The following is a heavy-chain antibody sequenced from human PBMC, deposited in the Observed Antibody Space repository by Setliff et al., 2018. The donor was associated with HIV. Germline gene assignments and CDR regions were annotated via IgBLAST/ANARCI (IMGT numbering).Heavy chain of an antibody. CDR3: ARGAWYTSGWYSSRYMDV. CDR2: IIPLFGTA. CDR1: GGTFRSNA. Sequence: GASVKVSCKASGGTFRSNAISWVRQAPGQGLEWMGGIIPLFGTANYARKFQGRVTITADKSTSTAYLELNSLRSEGTAVYYCARGAWYTSGWYSSRYMDVWGKGTTVTVSS. J-gene: IGHJ6*03. D-gene: IGHD6-19*01. V-gene: IGHV1-69*06.